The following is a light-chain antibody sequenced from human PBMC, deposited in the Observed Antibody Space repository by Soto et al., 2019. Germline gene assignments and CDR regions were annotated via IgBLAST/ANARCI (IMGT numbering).Light chain of an antibody. CDR3: CSYAGSSPV. Sequence: QSALTQPASLSGSPGQSITISCTGTSSDVGSYNLVSWYQQHPGKALKLMIYEGSKRPSGVSNRFSGAKYGNTASLTISGLQAEDEADYYCCSYAGSSPVFGGGTKLTVL. J-gene: IGLJ2*01. V-gene: IGLV2-23*01. CDR2: EGS. CDR1: SSDVGSYNL.